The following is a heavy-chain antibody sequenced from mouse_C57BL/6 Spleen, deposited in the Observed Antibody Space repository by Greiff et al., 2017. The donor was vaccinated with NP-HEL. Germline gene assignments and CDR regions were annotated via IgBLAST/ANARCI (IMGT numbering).Heavy chain of an antibody. CDR1: GYTFTDYY. CDR3: ARDNYGNYLDY. Sequence: VQLQQSGPVLVKPGASVKMSCKASGYTFTDYYMNWVKQSHGKSLEWIGVINPYNGGTSYNQKFKGKATLTVDKSSSTAYMELNSLTSEDSAVYYCARDNYGNYLDYWGQGTTLTVSS. V-gene: IGHV1-19*01. CDR2: INPYNGGT. J-gene: IGHJ2*01. D-gene: IGHD2-1*01.